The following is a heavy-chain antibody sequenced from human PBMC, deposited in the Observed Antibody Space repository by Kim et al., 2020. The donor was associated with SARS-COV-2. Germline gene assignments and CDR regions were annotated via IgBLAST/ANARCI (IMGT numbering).Heavy chain of an antibody. Sequence: GGSLRLSCAASGFTFSSYWMSWVRQAPGKGLEWVANIKQHVSEKYYVESVKGRFTISRDNAKTSLYLQMHGLRAEDTAVYYCARGQLLYGSLYYYYMDVWGKGTTVTVSS. V-gene: IGHV3-7*01. CDR2: IKQHVSEK. D-gene: IGHD2-2*02. CDR3: ARGQLLYGSLYYYYMDV. CDR1: GFTFSSYW. J-gene: IGHJ6*03.